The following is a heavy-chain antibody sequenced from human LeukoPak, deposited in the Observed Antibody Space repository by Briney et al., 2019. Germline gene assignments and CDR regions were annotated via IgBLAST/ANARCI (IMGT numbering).Heavy chain of an antibody. V-gene: IGHV3-7*01. CDR2: MNQDGNEK. CDR1: GFIFSRYW. D-gene: IGHD1-26*01. J-gene: IGHJ6*03. Sequence: GGSLRLSCAASGFIFSRYWMSWVRQAPGKGLEWVANMNQDGNEKYYVDSVKGRFTISRDNAKSSLYLQMTSLRAEDTAVYYCASRVWVGATFHYYYYMDVWGEGTTVTVSS. CDR3: ASRVWVGATFHYYYYMDV.